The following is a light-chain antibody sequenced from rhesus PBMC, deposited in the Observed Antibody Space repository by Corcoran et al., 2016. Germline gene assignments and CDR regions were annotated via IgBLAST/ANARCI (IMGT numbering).Light chain of an antibody. CDR3: QQHDNSPFT. CDR1: QGISNW. Sequence: DIQMTQSPSSLSASVGDRVTITCRASQGISNWLAWYQQKPGKAPKFLIYRATNLETGVQSRFSGSGSGTEFTLTISSLQPEDIATYYCQQHDNSPFTFGPGTKLDIK. V-gene: IGKV1-69*01. CDR2: RAT. J-gene: IGKJ3*01.